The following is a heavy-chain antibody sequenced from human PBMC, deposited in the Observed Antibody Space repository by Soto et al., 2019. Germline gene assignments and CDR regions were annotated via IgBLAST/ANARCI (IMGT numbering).Heavy chain of an antibody. Sequence: SVKVSCKASGGTFSSYAISWARQAPGQGLEWMGGIIPIFGTANYAQKFQGRVTITADESTSTAYMELSSLRSEDTAVYYCARGMGSYYYYYGMDVWGQGTTVTVAS. J-gene: IGHJ6*02. D-gene: IGHD3-10*01. V-gene: IGHV1-69*13. CDR3: ARGMGSYYYYYGMDV. CDR1: GGTFSSYA. CDR2: IIPIFGTA.